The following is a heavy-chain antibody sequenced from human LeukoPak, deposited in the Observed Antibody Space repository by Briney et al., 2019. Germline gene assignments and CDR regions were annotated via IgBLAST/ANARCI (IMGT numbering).Heavy chain of an antibody. CDR2: INGDGTST. CDR3: ARDVATVFDY. CDR1: GFIFSNYW. V-gene: IGHV3-74*01. Sequence: GRSLRLSCAPSGFIFSNYWMHWVRQVPGKGLVWVSHINGDGTSTSYADSVKGRFTISRDNAKDSLYLQMNSLRAEDTAVYYCARDVATVFDYWGQGTLVTVSS. D-gene: IGHD5-12*01. J-gene: IGHJ4*02.